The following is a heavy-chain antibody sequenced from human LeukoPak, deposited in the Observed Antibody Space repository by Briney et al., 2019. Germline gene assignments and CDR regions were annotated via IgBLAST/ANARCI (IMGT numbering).Heavy chain of an antibody. CDR3: ARGSANHRITMVWANWYFDL. CDR2: IYSSGSA. CDR1: GGSSSSSNW. J-gene: IGHJ2*01. D-gene: IGHD3-10*01. V-gene: IGHV4-4*02. Sequence: SETLSLTCAVSGGSSSSSNWWSWVRQRPGKGLEWIGCIYSSGSATYNPSLKSRVTMSVDTSKNQFSLKLSSVTAADTAVYYCARGSANHRITMVWANWYFDLWGRGTLVTVSS.